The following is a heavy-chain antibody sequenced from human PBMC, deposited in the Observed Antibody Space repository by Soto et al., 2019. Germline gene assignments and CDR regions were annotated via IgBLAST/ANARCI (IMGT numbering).Heavy chain of an antibody. CDR2: ISGSGGST. CDR1: GFTFSSYA. CDR3: AKDQNYDFWSADSFDP. V-gene: IGHV3-23*01. D-gene: IGHD3-3*01. J-gene: IGHJ5*02. Sequence: EVQLLESGGGLVQPGGSLRLSCAASGFTFSSYAMSWVRQAPGKGLEGVSAISGSGGSTYYADSVKGRFTISRDNSKNTLYLQMNSLRAEDTAVYYCAKDQNYDFWSADSFDPWGQGTLVTVSS.